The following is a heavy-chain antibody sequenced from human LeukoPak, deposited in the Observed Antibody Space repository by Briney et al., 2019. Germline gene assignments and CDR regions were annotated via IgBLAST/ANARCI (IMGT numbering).Heavy chain of an antibody. V-gene: IGHV1-69*04. CDR1: GGTFSNYA. Sequence: GASVKVSCKASGGTFSNYAFSWVRQAPGQGLEWMGRIIPVLVTTHYAQKFQGRVTITADRSTSTASMELNSLRSEDTAVYYCARESPEWGPALHIDYWGQGTLVTVSS. CDR3: ARESPEWGPALHIDY. CDR2: IIPVLVTT. J-gene: IGHJ4*02. D-gene: IGHD1-26*01.